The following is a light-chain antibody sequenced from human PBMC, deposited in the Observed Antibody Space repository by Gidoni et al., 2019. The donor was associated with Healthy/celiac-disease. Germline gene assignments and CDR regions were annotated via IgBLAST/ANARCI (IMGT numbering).Light chain of an antibody. J-gene: IGLJ2*01. CDR3: QTWGTGIVV. Sequence: QLVLTQSPSASASLGASVKLTCTLSSRHSSYAIAWHQQQPGKGPRYLMKLNSDGSHSKGDGIPDRFSGSSSGAERYLTISSLQSEDEADYYCQTWGTGIVVFGGGTKLTVL. CDR1: SRHSSYA. CDR2: LNSDGSH. V-gene: IGLV4-69*01.